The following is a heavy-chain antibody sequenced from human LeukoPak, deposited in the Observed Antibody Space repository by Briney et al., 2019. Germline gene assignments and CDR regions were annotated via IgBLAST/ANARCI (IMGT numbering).Heavy chain of an antibody. V-gene: IGHV4-59*01. CDR3: ARGEGYCSSTSCRGWFDP. Sequence: SETLSLTCTVSGGSISSYYWSWIRQPPGKGLEWIGYIYYSGSTNYNPSLKSRVTISVDTSKNQFSLKLSSVTAADTAVYYCARGEGYCSSTSCRGWFDPWGQGTLVTVSS. CDR1: GGSISSYY. CDR2: IYYSGST. D-gene: IGHD2-2*01. J-gene: IGHJ5*02.